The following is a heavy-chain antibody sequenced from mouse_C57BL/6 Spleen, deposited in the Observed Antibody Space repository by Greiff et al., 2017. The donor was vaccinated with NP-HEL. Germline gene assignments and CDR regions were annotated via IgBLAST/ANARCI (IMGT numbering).Heavy chain of an antibody. V-gene: IGHV1-9*01. CDR1: GYTFTSYW. Sequence: QVQLQQPGAELVKPGASVKLSCKASGYTFTSYWMHWVKQRPGQGLEWIGEILPGSGSTNYNEKFTGKATFTADTSSNTAYMQLSSLTTEDSATYYCAKGGSSYSYFDDWGTGTTVTVSS. CDR2: ILPGSGST. D-gene: IGHD1-1*01. J-gene: IGHJ1*03. CDR3: AKGGSSYSYFDD.